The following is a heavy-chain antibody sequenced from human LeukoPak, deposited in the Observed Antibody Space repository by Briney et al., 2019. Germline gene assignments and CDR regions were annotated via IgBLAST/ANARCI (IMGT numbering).Heavy chain of an antibody. CDR2: MNPNSGNT. CDR3: AIGGYSQYYYSMDV. V-gene: IGHV1-8*01. CDR1: GYTFTSYD. D-gene: IGHD5-18*01. J-gene: IGHJ6*03. Sequence: GASVKVSCKASGYTFTSYDIDWVRQATGQGLEWMGWMNPNSGNTGYAHKFHARVTMTRNTSISTAYMELSSLRSEDTAVYYCAIGGYSQYYYSMDVWGKGTTVTVSS.